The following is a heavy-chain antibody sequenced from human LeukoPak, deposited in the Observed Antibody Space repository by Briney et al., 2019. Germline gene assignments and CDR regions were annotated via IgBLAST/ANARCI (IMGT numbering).Heavy chain of an antibody. V-gene: IGHV3-23*05. CDR2: YKTNGINT. CDR3: AKPISGGLAVSADWFDP. Sequence: PGASLRLSCAASGFAFNFYAMSWVRQAPGKGLQWDSTYKTNGINTYYADSVRGRFTISRDNSKDTLYLQLNSLRAEDTAIYFCAKPISGGLAVSADWFDPWGQVTLVIV. D-gene: IGHD6-19*01. CDR1: GFAFNFYA. J-gene: IGHJ5*02.